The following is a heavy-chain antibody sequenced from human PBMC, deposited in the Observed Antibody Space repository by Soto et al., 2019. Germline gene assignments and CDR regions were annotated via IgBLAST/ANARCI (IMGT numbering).Heavy chain of an antibody. CDR3: ARTFIHFDWLLLPNWFDP. V-gene: IGHV4-39*01. CDR1: GGSISGSSYY. J-gene: IGHJ5*02. CDR2: IYYSGST. D-gene: IGHD3-9*01. Sequence: SETLSLTCTVSGGSISGSSYYWGWIRQPPGKGLEWIGSIYYSGSTYYNPSLKSRVTISVDTSKNQFSLKLSSVTAADTAVYYCARTFIHFDWLLLPNWFDPWGQGTLVTVSS.